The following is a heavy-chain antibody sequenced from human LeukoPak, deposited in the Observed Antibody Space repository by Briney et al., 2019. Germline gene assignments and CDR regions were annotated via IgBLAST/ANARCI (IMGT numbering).Heavy chain of an antibody. D-gene: IGHD2-2*01. Sequence: SETLSLTCTVSGGSISSGDYYWSWIRQPPGKGLEWIGYIYYSGSTYHNPSLKSRVTISVDTSKNQFSLKLSSVTAADTAVYYCARDLLYCSSTSCHNNWFDPWGQGTLVTVSS. CDR3: ARDLLYCSSTSCHNNWFDP. J-gene: IGHJ5*02. CDR1: GGSISSGDYY. V-gene: IGHV4-30-4*08. CDR2: IYYSGST.